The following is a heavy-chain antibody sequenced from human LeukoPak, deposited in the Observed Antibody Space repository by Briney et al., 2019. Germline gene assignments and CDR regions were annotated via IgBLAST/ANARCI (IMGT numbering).Heavy chain of an antibody. CDR1: GFTFSSYA. V-gene: IGHV3-23*01. D-gene: IGHD4-11*01. J-gene: IGHJ4*02. CDR3: AKDQEDSNLDY. Sequence: GGSLRLSCAASGFTFSSYAMRWVRQAPGKGLEWVSAISGSGGSTYYADSVKGRFTLSRDNSKNTLYLQMNSLRAEDTAVYYCAKDQEDSNLDYWGQGTLVTVSS. CDR2: ISGSGGST.